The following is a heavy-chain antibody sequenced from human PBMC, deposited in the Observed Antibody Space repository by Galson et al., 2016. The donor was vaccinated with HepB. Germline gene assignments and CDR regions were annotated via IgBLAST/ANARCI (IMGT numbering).Heavy chain of an antibody. CDR2: INPNSGGT. D-gene: IGHD5-12*01. J-gene: IGHJ6*04. V-gene: IGHV1-2*02. CDR3: ARTPRGYSGYDRWGVGYYYYGMDV. Sequence: SVKVSCKASGYTFTGYYMHWVRQAPGQGLEWMGWINPNSGGTNYAQKFQGRVTMTRDTSISTAYMELSRLRSDDTAVYYCARTPRGYSGYDRWGVGYYYYGMDVWGKGTTVTVSS. CDR1: GYTFTGYY.